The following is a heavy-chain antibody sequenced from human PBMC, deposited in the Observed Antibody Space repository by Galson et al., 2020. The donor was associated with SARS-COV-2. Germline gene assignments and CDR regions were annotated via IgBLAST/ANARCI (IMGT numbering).Heavy chain of an antibody. CDR3: AGEITLATVSAWNWFYA. CDR2: TNHSGST. CDR1: GYSISSGYY. J-gene: IGHJ5*02. D-gene: IGHD4-17*01. Sequence: SEILSPTCTVAGYSISSGYYWGWLPQPPGKGLEWSVSTNHSGSTYYNTLLKSRVTITVDTFKNQFTQTMSPVTAADTAVYYCAGEITLATVSAWNWFYAGGQGTLVTVAS. V-gene: IGHV4-38-2*02.